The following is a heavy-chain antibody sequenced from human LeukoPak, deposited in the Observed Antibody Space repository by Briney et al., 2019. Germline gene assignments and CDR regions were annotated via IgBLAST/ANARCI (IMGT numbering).Heavy chain of an antibody. CDR2: INPNSGGT. CDR3: ARGYSGYDRRNWFDP. D-gene: IGHD5-12*01. J-gene: IGHJ5*02. Sequence: ASVKVSCKASGYTFTGYYMHWVRQAPGQGLEWMGWINPNSGGTNYAQKFQGRVTMTRDTSISTAYMELSRLRSDDTAVYYCARGYSGYDRRNWFDPWGQGTLVTVSS. V-gene: IGHV1-2*02. CDR1: GYTFTGYY.